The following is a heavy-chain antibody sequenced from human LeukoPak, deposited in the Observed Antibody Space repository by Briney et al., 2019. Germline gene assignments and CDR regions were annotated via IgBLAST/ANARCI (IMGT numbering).Heavy chain of an antibody. Sequence: GGSLRLSCAASGFTFSSYSMNRVRQAPGKGLEWVSSISSSSSYIYYADSVKGRFTISRDNAKNSLYLQMNSLRAEDTAVYYCARWGSGWRVDYWGQGTLVTVSS. J-gene: IGHJ4*02. CDR3: ARWGSGWRVDY. CDR2: ISSSSSYI. CDR1: GFTFSSYS. D-gene: IGHD6-19*01. V-gene: IGHV3-21*01.